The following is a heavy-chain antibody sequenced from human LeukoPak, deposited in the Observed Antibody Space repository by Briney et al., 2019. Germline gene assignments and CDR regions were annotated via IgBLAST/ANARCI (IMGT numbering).Heavy chain of an antibody. CDR2: ISYDGSNK. D-gene: IGHD6-13*01. CDR3: ARDREGPIAAAGTARPYYYYGMDV. Sequence: GGSLRLSCAASGFTFSSYAMHWVRQAPGKGLEWVSVISYDGSNKYYADSVKGRFTISRDNSKNTLYLQMNSLRAEDTAVYYCARDREGPIAAAGTARPYYYYGMDVWGQGTTFTVSS. CDR1: GFTFSSYA. V-gene: IGHV3-30*04. J-gene: IGHJ6*02.